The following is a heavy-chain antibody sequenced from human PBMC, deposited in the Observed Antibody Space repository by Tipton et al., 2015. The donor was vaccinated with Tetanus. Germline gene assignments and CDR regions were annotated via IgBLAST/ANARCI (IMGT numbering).Heavy chain of an antibody. J-gene: IGHJ4*02. D-gene: IGHD1-26*01. CDR3: ARDQARGARGWNYFDY. CDR2: IYSSGST. V-gene: IGHV4-31*03. CDR1: GGSISSGGYY. Sequence: GLVKPSQTLSLTCTVSGGSISSGGYYWSWIRQRPGKGLEWIGDIYSSGSTYSNPSLKGRVTISVDTSKNQFSLRWDSVTAADTAVYYCARDQARGARGWNYFDYWGLGTLVTVSS.